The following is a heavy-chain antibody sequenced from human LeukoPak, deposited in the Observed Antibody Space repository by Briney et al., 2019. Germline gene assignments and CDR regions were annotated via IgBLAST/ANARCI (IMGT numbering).Heavy chain of an antibody. CDR3: ARGATVSETGYFDF. D-gene: IGHD1-26*01. V-gene: IGHV4-34*01. J-gene: IGHJ4*03. CDR1: GGSFSRYY. CDR2: IDHRGDT. Sequence: PSETLSLTCAVYGGSFSRYYWSWIRQSPGKGLEWIAEIDHRGDTNYNPSVKSRVTISVDTSKNQFSLRVRSLSAADTAVYYCARGATVSETGYFDFWGQGTLVTVSS.